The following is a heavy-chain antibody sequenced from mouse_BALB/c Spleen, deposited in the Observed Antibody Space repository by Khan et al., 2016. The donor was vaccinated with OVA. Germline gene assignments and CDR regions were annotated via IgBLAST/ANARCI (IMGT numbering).Heavy chain of an antibody. CDR3: ARVYGGDFDY. D-gene: IGHD2-10*02. Sequence: EVQLVESGPGLVKPSQSLSLTCTVTGFSITSDYAWYWIRPFPGNKLEWMGFISYSGNTKYNPSLKSRISVTRDTSKNQFFLQWNSATTEDTATYYCARVYGGDFDYWGQGTTLTVSS. CDR1: GFSITSDYA. CDR2: ISYSGNT. V-gene: IGHV3-2*02. J-gene: IGHJ2*01.